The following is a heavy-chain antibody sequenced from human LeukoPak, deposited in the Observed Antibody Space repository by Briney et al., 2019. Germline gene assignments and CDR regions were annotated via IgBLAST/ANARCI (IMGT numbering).Heavy chain of an antibody. J-gene: IGHJ4*02. D-gene: IGHD1-26*01. CDR2: INPNSGGT. CDR3: ARDRIGAT. CDR1: GYTLIGYY. V-gene: IGHV1-2*02. Sequence: GASVKVSCKASGYTLIGYYMYWVRQAPGQGLEWMGWINPNSGGTNYAQKFQGRVTMTRDTSINTAYMELSRLRSDDTAVYYCARDRIGATWGQGTLVTVSS.